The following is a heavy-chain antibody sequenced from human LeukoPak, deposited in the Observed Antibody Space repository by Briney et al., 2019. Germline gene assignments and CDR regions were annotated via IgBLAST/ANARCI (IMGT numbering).Heavy chain of an antibody. CDR3: ARGGGGPDGWFDP. CDR1: GYTFTGYY. Sequence: GASVKVSCKASGYTFTGYYMHWVRQAPGQGLEWMGWINPNSGGTNYAQKFQGRVTMTRNTSISTAYMDLSSLRSEDTAVYYCARGGGGPDGWFDPWGQGTLVTVSS. J-gene: IGHJ5*02. V-gene: IGHV1-2*02. D-gene: IGHD2-15*01. CDR2: INPNSGGT.